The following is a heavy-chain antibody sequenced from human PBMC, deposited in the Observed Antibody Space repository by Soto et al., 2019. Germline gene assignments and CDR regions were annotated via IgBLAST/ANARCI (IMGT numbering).Heavy chain of an antibody. CDR1: GFTFSSYA. Sequence: GGSLRLSCAASGFTFSSYAMHWVRQAPGKGLEWVAVISYDGSNKYYADSVKGRFTISRDNSKNTLYLQMNSLRAEDTAVYYCARVSQLWLHLDYWGQGTLVTVSS. D-gene: IGHD5-18*01. CDR3: ARVSQLWLHLDY. CDR2: ISYDGSNK. V-gene: IGHV3-30-3*01. J-gene: IGHJ4*02.